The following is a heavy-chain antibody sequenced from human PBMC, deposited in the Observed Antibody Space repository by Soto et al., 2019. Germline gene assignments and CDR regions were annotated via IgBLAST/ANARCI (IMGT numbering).Heavy chain of an antibody. V-gene: IGHV4-4*02. CDR2: IYHSGST. CDR1: SGSISSSNW. J-gene: IGHJ4*02. D-gene: IGHD3-3*01. CDR3: ASSTPFGVVIVLDY. Sequence: QVQLQESGPGLVKPSGTLSLTCAVSSGSISSSNWWSWVRQPPGKGLEWIGAIYHSGSTNYNPSLKSRVTISVAKYKNQFSLKLSSVTAADTAVYYCASSTPFGVVIVLDYWGQGTLVTVSS.